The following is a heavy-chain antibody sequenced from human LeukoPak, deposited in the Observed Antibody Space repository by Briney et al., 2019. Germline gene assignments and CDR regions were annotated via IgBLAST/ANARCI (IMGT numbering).Heavy chain of an antibody. CDR1: GYTFTSYG. V-gene: IGHV1-18*01. Sequence: GASVKVSCKASGYTFTSYGISWVRQAPGQGLEWMGWISAYNGNTNYAQKLQGRVTMTTDTSTSTAYMELRSLRSDDTAVYYCARDRRFLEWLLSDSVVAFDIWGQGTMVTVSS. D-gene: IGHD3-3*01. J-gene: IGHJ3*02. CDR3: ARDRRFLEWLLSDSVVAFDI. CDR2: ISAYNGNT.